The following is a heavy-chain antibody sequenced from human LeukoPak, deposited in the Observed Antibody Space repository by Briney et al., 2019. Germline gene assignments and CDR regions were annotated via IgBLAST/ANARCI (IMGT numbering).Heavy chain of an antibody. CDR2: IYPGDSDT. J-gene: IGHJ4*02. V-gene: IGHV5-51*01. CDR3: AIQHHKSGYSGSYDY. D-gene: IGHD1-26*01. Sequence: GESLKISCKGSGYSFTSYWIGWVRQMPGKGLEWMGIIYPGDSDTRYSPSFQGQVTISADKSISTAYLQWSSLKASDTAMYYCAIQHHKSGYSGSYDYWGQGTLVTVSS. CDR1: GYSFTSYW.